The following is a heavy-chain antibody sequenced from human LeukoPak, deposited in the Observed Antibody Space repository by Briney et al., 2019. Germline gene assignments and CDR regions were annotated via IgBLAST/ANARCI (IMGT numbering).Heavy chain of an antibody. CDR3: ARDRSYRITMIVVKAFDI. J-gene: IGHJ3*02. CDR2: ISYSGST. D-gene: IGHD3-22*01. Sequence: SETLSLTCTVSGGSISSYYWSWIRQPPGKGLEWIGYISYSGSTNFNPSLKSRVTISVDTSKNQFSLKLSSVTAADTAVYYCARDRSYRITMIVVKAFDIWGQGTMVTVSS. V-gene: IGHV4-59*12. CDR1: GGSISSYY.